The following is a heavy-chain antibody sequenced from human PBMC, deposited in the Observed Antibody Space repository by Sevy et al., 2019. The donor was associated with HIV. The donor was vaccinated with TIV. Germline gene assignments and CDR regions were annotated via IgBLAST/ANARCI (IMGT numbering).Heavy chain of an antibody. CDR1: GFTLNNYA. J-gene: IGHJ6*02. Sequence: GGSLRLSCAASGFTLNNYAMNWVRQAPGKGLEWVSGISGSGVSTYYADSVKGRFTISRDNSKNTLYLQMNSLRAEDTAVYYCARDILSRYYGSGSYYYYYGMDVWGQGTTVTVSS. CDR2: ISGSGVST. CDR3: ARDILSRYYGSGSYYYYYGMDV. D-gene: IGHD3-10*01. V-gene: IGHV3-23*01.